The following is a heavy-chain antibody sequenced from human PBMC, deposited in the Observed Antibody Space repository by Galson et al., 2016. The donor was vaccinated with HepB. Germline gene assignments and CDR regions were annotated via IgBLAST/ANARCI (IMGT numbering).Heavy chain of an antibody. CDR1: GFTFSSYW. D-gene: IGHD3-10*01. CDR2: INKDGSSI. V-gene: IGHV3-74*01. J-gene: IGHJ3*02. Sequence: SLRLSCAASGFTFSSYWMYWVRQAPGKGLVWVSRINKDGSSISYVDAVKGRFSILRDNAKNTLYLQMNSLRAEDTAVYYCTRGPYYNANGNAFDMWGQGTLVTVSS. CDR3: TRGPYYNANGNAFDM.